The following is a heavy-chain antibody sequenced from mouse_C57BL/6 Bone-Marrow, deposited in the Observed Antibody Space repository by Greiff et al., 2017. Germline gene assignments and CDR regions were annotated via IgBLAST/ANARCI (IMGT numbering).Heavy chain of an antibody. V-gene: IGHV1-81*01. Sequence: QVQLQQSGAELARPGASVKLSCKASGYTFTSYGISWVKQRTGQGLEWIGEISPRSGNTYYNEKFKGKATLTADKSSSTAYMELRSLTSEDSAVYFCARNWYYFDYWGQGTTLTVSS. CDR2: ISPRSGNT. D-gene: IGHD4-1*01. CDR3: ARNWYYFDY. CDR1: GYTFTSYG. J-gene: IGHJ2*01.